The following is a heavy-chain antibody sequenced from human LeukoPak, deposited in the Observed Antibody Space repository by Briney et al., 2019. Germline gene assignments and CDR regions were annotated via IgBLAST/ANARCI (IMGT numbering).Heavy chain of an antibody. CDR1: GFTFSSYA. D-gene: IGHD6-25*01. J-gene: IGHJ4*02. CDR3: AKTTGYSSGGFDY. V-gene: IGHV3-23*01. Sequence: QAGGSLRLSCAASGFTFSSYAMSWVRQAPGKGLEWVSGISAGGGSTYYADSVKGRFAISRDDSKNTLYLQMNSLRAEDTAVYYCAKTTGYSSGGFDYWGQGTLVTVSS. CDR2: ISAGGGST.